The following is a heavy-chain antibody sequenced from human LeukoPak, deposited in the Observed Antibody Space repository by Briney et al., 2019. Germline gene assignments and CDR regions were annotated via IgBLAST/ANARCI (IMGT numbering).Heavy chain of an antibody. D-gene: IGHD1-26*01. Sequence: ASVKVSCKASGGTFSSYAISWVRQAPGQGLGWMGGIIPIFGTANYAQKFQGRVTITTDESTSTAYMELSSLRSEDTAVYYCARNGVGRGWELRYAFDIWGQGTVVTVSS. CDR2: IIPIFGTA. CDR1: GGTFSSYA. CDR3: ARNGVGRGWELRYAFDI. J-gene: IGHJ3*02. V-gene: IGHV1-69*05.